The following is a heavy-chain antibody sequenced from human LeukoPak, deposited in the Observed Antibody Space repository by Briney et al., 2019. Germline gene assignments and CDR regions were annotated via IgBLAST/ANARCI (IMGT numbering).Heavy chain of an antibody. CDR3: ARDLYSHNLDAEY. Sequence: PGGSLRLSCAASGFTFSSYSMNWVRQAPGKGLEWVSYISSSSSTIYYADSVKGRFTISRDNAKNSLYLQMNSLRAEDTAVYYCARDLYSHNLDAEYWGQGTLVTVSS. D-gene: IGHD5-18*01. J-gene: IGHJ4*02. CDR2: ISSSSSTI. V-gene: IGHV3-48*01. CDR1: GFTFSSYS.